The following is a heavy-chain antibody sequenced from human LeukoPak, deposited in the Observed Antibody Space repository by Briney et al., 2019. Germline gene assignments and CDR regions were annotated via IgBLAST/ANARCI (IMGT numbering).Heavy chain of an antibody. J-gene: IGHJ6*03. CDR2: IWYDGSNK. CDR1: GFTFSSYG. V-gene: IGHV3-33*01. D-gene: IGHD2-15*01. Sequence: WRSLRLSCAASGFTFSSYGMYWVRQAPGKGLEWVAVIWYDGSNKYYADSVKGGFTISRDNSKHTLYLQMNSLRAEDTAVYYCARSGGYYYYYYYMDVWGKGTTVTVSS. CDR3: ARSGGYYYYYYYMDV.